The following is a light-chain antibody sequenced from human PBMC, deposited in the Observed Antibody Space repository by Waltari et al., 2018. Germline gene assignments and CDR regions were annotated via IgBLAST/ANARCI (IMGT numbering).Light chain of an antibody. V-gene: IGLV2-14*01. CDR2: DCS. CDR1: SSDVGFYNY. J-gene: IGLJ3*02. Sequence: QSALTQPASVSGSPGQSITISCTGTSSDVGFYNYVSWYQQHPGKAPKLMIYDCSERPSQVSNRVPGAQSGNTASLTIAGLQAEDEADYYCNSYAGSSSWVFGGGTKLTVL. CDR3: NSYAGSSSWV.